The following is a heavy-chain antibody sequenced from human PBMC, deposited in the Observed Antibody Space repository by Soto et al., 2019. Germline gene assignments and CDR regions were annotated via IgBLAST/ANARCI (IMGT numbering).Heavy chain of an antibody. V-gene: IGHV4-59*01. J-gene: IGHJ6*02. CDR1: GASISNYY. CDR3: ARNFDPYYFGLDV. Sequence: SETLSLTCSVSGASISNYYWSWIRQPPGKGLEWIGYIYYSGVIKYNPSLKSRVTVSVDTSKNQFSLRLRSVTAADTAVYYCARNFDPYYFGLDVWGQGTTVTVSS. CDR2: IYYSGVI. D-gene: IGHD2-21*01.